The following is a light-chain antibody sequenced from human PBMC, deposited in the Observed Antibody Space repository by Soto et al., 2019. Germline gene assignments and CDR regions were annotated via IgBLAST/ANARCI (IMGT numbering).Light chain of an antibody. CDR3: QQYNNWPPLT. V-gene: IGKV3-15*01. CDR1: QSVSSN. Sequence: EIVMPQSPATLSVSPGERATLSCRASQSVSSNLAWYQQKPGQAPRLLIYGAATRATGIPARFSGSGSGTEFTRTISSLQSEDCAVYYWQQYNNWPPLTVGGGTKVEIK. J-gene: IGKJ4*02. CDR2: GAA.